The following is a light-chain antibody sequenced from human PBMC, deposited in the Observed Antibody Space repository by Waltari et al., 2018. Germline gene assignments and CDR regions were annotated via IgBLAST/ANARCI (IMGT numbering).Light chain of an antibody. V-gene: IGKV3-20*01. CDR3: QQYGRAPLT. CDR1: QSVSSAY. J-gene: IGKJ4*01. Sequence: CRASQSVSSAYVAWYQQKPGQAPRLLIFAASSTAPGIPDRFSGSGSGAAFSLTITRVEPEDSAVYYCQQYGRAPLTFGGGTKAEIK. CDR2: AAS.